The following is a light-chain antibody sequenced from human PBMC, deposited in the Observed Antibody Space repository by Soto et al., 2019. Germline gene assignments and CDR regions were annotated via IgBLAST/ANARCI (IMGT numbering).Light chain of an antibody. J-gene: IGLJ3*02. Sequence: QAVVPQPPSASGTPGQRVTISCSGSSSNIGRNFVYWYQQLPGTAPKLLIYKNNQRPSGVPDRFSGSKSGPSASLAISGLRSEDEADYYCATWDASLSAWVFGGGTQLTVL. CDR2: KNN. CDR1: SSNIGRNF. V-gene: IGLV1-47*01. CDR3: ATWDASLSAWV.